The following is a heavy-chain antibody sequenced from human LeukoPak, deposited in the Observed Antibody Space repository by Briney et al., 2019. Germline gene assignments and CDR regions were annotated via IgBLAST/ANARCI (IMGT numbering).Heavy chain of an antibody. V-gene: IGHV3-7*01. D-gene: IGHD6-25*01. Sequence: PGGSLRLSCAASGFSFTYSWMAWVRQTPEKGLEWVANIKQDGSEKYYLDSVKGRFTISRDNAKNSLYLQMNSLRVEDTAVYYCARGPHIAATSYWGQGTLVTVSS. J-gene: IGHJ4*02. CDR1: GFSFTYSW. CDR2: IKQDGSEK. CDR3: ARGPHIAATSY.